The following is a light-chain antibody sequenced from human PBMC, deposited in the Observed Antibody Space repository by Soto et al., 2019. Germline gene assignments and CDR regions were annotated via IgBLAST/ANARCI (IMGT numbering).Light chain of an antibody. V-gene: IGKV3-11*01. Sequence: EIVLTQSPATLSSSPGERATLSRRASDSVTTYLAWYQKKPGQAPRLLIHDVSDRATGIPARFSGSGSGTDFTLTISSLEPEDCAVYYCQQRSRWPITFGQGTRVEIK. CDR2: DVS. CDR1: DSVTTY. J-gene: IGKJ5*01. CDR3: QQRSRWPIT.